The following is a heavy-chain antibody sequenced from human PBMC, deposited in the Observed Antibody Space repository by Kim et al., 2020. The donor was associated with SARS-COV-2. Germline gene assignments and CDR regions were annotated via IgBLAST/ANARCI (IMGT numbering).Heavy chain of an antibody. CDR1: GYSISSGYY. J-gene: IGHJ3*02. D-gene: IGHD3-22*01. CDR3: ARAYSSGYYYVERYDAFDI. V-gene: IGHV4-38-2*02. CDR2: IYHSGST. Sequence: SETLSLTCTVSGYSISSGYYWGWIRQPPGTVLEWIGSIYHSGSTYYNPSLKSRVTISVDTSKNQFSLKLSSVTAADTAVYYCARAYSSGYYYVERYDAFDIWGQGTMVTVSS.